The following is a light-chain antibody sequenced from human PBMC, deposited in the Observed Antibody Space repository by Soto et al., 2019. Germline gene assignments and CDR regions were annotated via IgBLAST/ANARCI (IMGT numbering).Light chain of an antibody. J-gene: IGLJ1*01. Sequence: LSHPPAASWSPGESVTISCTGTSSDVGAYTYVSWYQQHPGKAPKLMIYGVTERPSGVPDRFSGSKSGNTASLTVSGLQTEDDAYYYCSSYAGSNTYVFGTGTKVTVL. CDR1: SSDVGAYTY. V-gene: IGLV2-8*01. CDR3: SSYAGSNTYV. CDR2: GVT.